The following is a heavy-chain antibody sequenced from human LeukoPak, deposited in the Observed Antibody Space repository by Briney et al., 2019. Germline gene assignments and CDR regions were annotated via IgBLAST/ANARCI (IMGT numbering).Heavy chain of an antibody. CDR1: GGSISSYY. CDR2: IYYSGST. CDR3: ARWGRVDTAMVFDY. V-gene: IGHV4-59*08. Sequence: PSETLSLTCTVSGGSISSYYWSWIRQPPGKGLEWIGYIYYSGSTNYNPSLKSRVTISVDTSKNQFSLKLSSVTAADTAVYYCARWGRVDTAMVFDYWGQGTLVTVSS. J-gene: IGHJ4*02. D-gene: IGHD5-18*01.